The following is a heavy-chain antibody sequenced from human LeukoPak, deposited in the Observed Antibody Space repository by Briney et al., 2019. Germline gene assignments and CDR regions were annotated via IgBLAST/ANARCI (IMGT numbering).Heavy chain of an antibody. D-gene: IGHD1-26*01. V-gene: IGHV3-74*01. CDR1: GFTFSSYW. Sequence: GGSLRLSCLASGFTFSSYWMHWARQAPGKGLVWVSRINSDGSSTNYADSVKGRFTISRDNAKNTLYLQVNSLRAEDTAVYYCARVGATTWYWGQGTLVTVSS. CDR2: INSDGSST. J-gene: IGHJ4*02. CDR3: ARVGATTWY.